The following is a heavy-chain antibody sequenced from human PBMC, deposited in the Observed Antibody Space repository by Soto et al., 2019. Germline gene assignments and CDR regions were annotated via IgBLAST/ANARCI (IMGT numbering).Heavy chain of an antibody. CDR2: IYHSGST. CDR3: ARAQSGYRYGFFDY. Sequence: SETLSLTCAVSGYSISSGYYWGWIRQPPGKGLEWIGRIYHSGSTYYNPSLKSRVTISVDTSKNQFSLKLSSVTAADTAVYYCARAQSGYRYGFFDYWGQGTLVTVYS. V-gene: IGHV4-38-2*01. D-gene: IGHD5-18*01. J-gene: IGHJ4*02. CDR1: GYSISSGYY.